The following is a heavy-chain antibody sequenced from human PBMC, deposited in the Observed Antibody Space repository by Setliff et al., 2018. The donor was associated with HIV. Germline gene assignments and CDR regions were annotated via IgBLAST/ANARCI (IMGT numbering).Heavy chain of an antibody. V-gene: IGHV1-18*01. CDR2: ISANNGKT. Sequence: ASVKVSCKASGYTFVSYGISWVRQAPGQGLEWMGWISANNGKTKYAQKFQGRVTMTTDTSTSTAYMELRSLRSDDTAVYYCARDRRAYTLHYYYYYMDVWGKGTTVTVSS. CDR1: GYTFVSYG. J-gene: IGHJ6*03. D-gene: IGHD1-20*01. CDR3: ARDRRAYTLHYYYYYMDV.